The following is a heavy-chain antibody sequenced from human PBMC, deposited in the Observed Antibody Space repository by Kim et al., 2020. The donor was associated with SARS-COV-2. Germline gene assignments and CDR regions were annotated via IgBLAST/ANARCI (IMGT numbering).Heavy chain of an antibody. V-gene: IGHV3-23*01. Sequence: GGSLRLSCAASGFTFSSYAMSWVRQAPGKGLEWVSVISGSGGSTYYADSVKGRFTISRDNSKNTLYLQMNSLRAEDTAVYYCAKGHVDTAMVTYYGMDVWGQGTTVTVSS. CDR2: ISGSGGST. D-gene: IGHD5-18*01. J-gene: IGHJ6*02. CDR3: AKGHVDTAMVTYYGMDV. CDR1: GFTFSSYA.